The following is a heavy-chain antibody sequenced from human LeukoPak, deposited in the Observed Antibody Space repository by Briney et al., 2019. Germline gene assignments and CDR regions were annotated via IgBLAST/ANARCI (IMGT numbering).Heavy chain of an antibody. V-gene: IGHV4-4*07. CDR3: ARVSAPYSSVLGIYYYYYMDV. J-gene: IGHJ6*03. CDR1: GASISRYQ. Sequence: PSETLSLTCTVSGASISRYQWSWIRQPAGKGLEWLGRIYTSGSTDYNPSLKSRVTISVDTSKNQFSLKLTSVTAADTAVYYCARVSAPYSSVLGIYYYYYMDVWGKGTTVTVSS. D-gene: IGHD6-19*01. CDR2: IYTSGST.